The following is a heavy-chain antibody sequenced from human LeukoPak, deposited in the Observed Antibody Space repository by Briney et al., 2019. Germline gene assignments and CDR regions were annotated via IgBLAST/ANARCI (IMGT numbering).Heavy chain of an antibody. D-gene: IGHD6-19*01. CDR3: ARDLEIAVAGRDAFDI. V-gene: IGHV1-18*01. CDR2: ISAYNGNT. Sequence: ASVKVSCKASGYTFTSYGISWVRRAPGQGLEWMGWISAYNGNTNYAQKLQGRVTMTTDTSTSTAYMELRSLRSDDTAVYYCARDLEIAVAGRDAFDIWGQGTMVTVSS. J-gene: IGHJ3*02. CDR1: GYTFTSYG.